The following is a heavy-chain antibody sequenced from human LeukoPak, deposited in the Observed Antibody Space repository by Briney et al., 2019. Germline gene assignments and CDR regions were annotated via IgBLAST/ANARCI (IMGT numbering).Heavy chain of an antibody. V-gene: IGHV4-34*01. CDR3: ARGLRLPSRSTPAVPHV. J-gene: IGHJ6*04. CDR1: GGSFSDYY. D-gene: IGHD2/OR15-2a*01. Sequence: SETLSLTCAVYGGSFSDYYWNWIRQPPGKGLEWIGEINHSGTTNYSPSLKSRVTISVDTSKNQFSLRLSAVTAADTAVYRCARGLRLPSRSTPAVPHVWGKGTTVTVSA. CDR2: INHSGTT.